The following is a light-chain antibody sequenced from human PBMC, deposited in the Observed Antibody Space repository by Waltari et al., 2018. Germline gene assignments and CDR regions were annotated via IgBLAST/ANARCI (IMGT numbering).Light chain of an antibody. Sequence: DIQMTQSPSSLSAPVGDRVTITCRASQSISIYLNWYQQRPGRAPNLLIFGASSLQSGVPSRFSGSGSGTDFTLTISSLQREDFAAYYCHQSYTPPYTFGQGTKLEIK. J-gene: IGKJ2*01. V-gene: IGKV1-39*01. CDR2: GAS. CDR3: HQSYTPPYT. CDR1: QSISIY.